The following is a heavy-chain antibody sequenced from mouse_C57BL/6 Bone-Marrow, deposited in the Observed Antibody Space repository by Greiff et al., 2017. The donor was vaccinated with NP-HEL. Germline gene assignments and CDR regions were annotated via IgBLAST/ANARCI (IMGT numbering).Heavy chain of an antibody. CDR3: ARSFYYGSSYGFAY. J-gene: IGHJ3*01. CDR1: GFTFTDYY. V-gene: IGHV7-3*01. CDR2: IRNKANGYTT. Sequence: EVKVVESGGGLVQPGGSLSLSCAASGFTFTDYYMSWVRQPPGKALEWLGFIRNKANGYTTEYSASVKGRFTISRDNSQSILYLQMNALRAEDSATYYCARSFYYGSSYGFAYWGQGTLVTVSA. D-gene: IGHD1-1*01.